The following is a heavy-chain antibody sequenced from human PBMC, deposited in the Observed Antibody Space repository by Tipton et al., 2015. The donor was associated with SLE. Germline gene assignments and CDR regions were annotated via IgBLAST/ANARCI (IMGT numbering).Heavy chain of an antibody. D-gene: IGHD1-14*01. Sequence: EWIGSFCYSGTYYNPSLKSRVTISVDTSKNEFYLKLRSVTAADTAVYYCARPDRMWGQGTMVAVSS. J-gene: IGHJ3*02. V-gene: IGHV4-39*07. CDR3: ARPDRM. CDR2: FCYSGT.